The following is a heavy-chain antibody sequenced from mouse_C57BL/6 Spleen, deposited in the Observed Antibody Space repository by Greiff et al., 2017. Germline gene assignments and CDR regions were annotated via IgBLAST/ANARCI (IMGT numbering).Heavy chain of an antibody. Sequence: QVQLKQSGAELVRPGASVTLSCKASGYTFTDYEMHWVKQTPVHGLEWIGAIDPETGGTAYNQKFKGKAILTADKSSSTAYMELRSLTSEDSAVXYCTKLGLAYWGQGTLVTVSA. CDR1: GYTFTDYE. CDR2: IDPETGGT. V-gene: IGHV1-15*01. CDR3: TKLGLAY. J-gene: IGHJ3*01. D-gene: IGHD4-1*01.